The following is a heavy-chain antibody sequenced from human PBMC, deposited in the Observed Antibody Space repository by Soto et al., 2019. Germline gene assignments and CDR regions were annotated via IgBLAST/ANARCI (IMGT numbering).Heavy chain of an antibody. CDR1: GGSFSGYY. Sequence: SETLSLTCAVYGGSFSGYYWSWIRQPPGKGLEWIGEINHSGSTNYNPSLKSRVTISVDTSKNQFSLKLSSVTAADTAVYYCARSYYDSSGYYWYYYYGMDVWGQGTTVTVSS. J-gene: IGHJ6*02. V-gene: IGHV4-34*01. CDR3: ARSYYDSSGYYWYYYYGMDV. D-gene: IGHD3-22*01. CDR2: INHSGST.